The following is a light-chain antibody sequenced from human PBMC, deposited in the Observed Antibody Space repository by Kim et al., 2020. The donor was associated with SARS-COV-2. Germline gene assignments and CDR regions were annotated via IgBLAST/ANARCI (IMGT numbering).Light chain of an antibody. CDR1: QSVSSCY. Sequence: SPAEGVTLTGRASQSVSSCYLGWYQRTPAQTPRLHIYDASRRASGIPDRFSGSRSERDFSLTISRLGPEDSAVYYCQQYGSSPHSIGPGTEVGIK. CDR3: QQYGSSPHS. V-gene: IGKV3-20*01. CDR2: DAS. J-gene: IGKJ3*01.